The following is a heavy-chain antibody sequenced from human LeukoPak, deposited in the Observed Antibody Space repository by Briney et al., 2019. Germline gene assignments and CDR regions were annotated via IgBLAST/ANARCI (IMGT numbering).Heavy chain of an antibody. V-gene: IGHV4-39*02. J-gene: IGHJ4*02. CDR2: IYYSGST. CDR3: ARDLAPSSGYYYGFDY. Sequence: SETLSLTCTVSGGSISSSSYYWGWIRQPPGKGLEWIGSIYYSGSTYYNPSLKSRVTISVDTSKNQFSLKLSSVTAADTAVYYCARDLAPSSGYYYGFDYWGQGTLVTVSS. CDR1: GGSISSSSYY. D-gene: IGHD3-22*01.